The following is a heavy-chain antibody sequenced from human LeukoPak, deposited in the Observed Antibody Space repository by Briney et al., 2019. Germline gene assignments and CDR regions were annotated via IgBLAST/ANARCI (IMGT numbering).Heavy chain of an antibody. V-gene: IGHV3-48*03. CDR2: ISSSGSTI. D-gene: IGHD6-13*01. Sequence: PGGFLRLSCAASGFTFSSYEMNWVRQAPGKGLEWVSYISSSGSTIYYADSVKGRFTISRDNAKNSLYLQMNSLRAEDTAVYYCARSPLSSWYLPGDWGQGTLVTVSS. J-gene: IGHJ4*02. CDR3: ARSPLSSWYLPGD. CDR1: GFTFSSYE.